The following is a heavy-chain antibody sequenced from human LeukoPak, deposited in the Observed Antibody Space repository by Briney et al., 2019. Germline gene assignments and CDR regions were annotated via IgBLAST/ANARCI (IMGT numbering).Heavy chain of an antibody. CDR1: GGSISSYY. J-gene: IGHJ3*02. CDR3: ARGMGYYDSSGYQGVAFDI. CDR2: IYTSGST. V-gene: IGHV4-4*07. Sequence: SETLSLTCTVSGGSISSYYWSWIRQPAGKGLEWIGRIYTSGSTNYNPSPKSRITMSVDTSKNQFSLKLSSVTAADTAVYYCARGMGYYDSSGYQGVAFDIWGQGTMVTVSS. D-gene: IGHD3-22*01.